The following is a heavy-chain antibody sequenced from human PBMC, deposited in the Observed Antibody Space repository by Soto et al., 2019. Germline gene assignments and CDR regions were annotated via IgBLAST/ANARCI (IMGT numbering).Heavy chain of an antibody. CDR1: GGSISSSSYY. CDR2: IYYSGST. J-gene: IGHJ5*02. Sequence: SETLSLTCIVSGGSISSSSYYWGWIRQPPGKGLEWIGSIYYSGSTYYNPSLKSRVTISVDTSKNQFSLKLSSVTATDKAVYYCASSSLWFGVWFDPWGQGTLVTV. D-gene: IGHD3-10*01. V-gene: IGHV4-39*01. CDR3: ASSSLWFGVWFDP.